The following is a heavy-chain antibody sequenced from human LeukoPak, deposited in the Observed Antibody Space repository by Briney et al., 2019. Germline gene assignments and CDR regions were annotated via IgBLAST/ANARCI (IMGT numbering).Heavy chain of an antibody. CDR2: INHSGST. J-gene: IGHJ4*02. CDR1: GGSFSGYY. V-gene: IGHV4-34*01. D-gene: IGHD2-2*01. CDR3: ASLVVVPAAPVNYFDY. Sequence: SETLSLTCAVYGGSFSGYYWSWIRQPPGKGLEWIGEINHSGSTNYNPSLKSRVTISVDTSKNQFSLKLSSVTAADTAVYYCASLVVVPAAPVNYFDYWGQGTLVTVSS.